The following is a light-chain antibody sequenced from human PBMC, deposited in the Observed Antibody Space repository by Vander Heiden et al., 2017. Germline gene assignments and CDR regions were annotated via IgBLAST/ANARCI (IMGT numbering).Light chain of an antibody. CDR1: QDISNY. V-gene: IGKV1-33*01. Sequence: DIQMTQSPSSLSASVGDRVTITCQASQDISNYLNWYQQKPGKAPKLLIYDASNLETGVPSRFSGSGSGTDFTFTISSLQPEDIATYYCQQYDNLPPIFTFGHRTKVDIK. J-gene: IGKJ3*01. CDR3: QQYDNLPPIFT. CDR2: DAS.